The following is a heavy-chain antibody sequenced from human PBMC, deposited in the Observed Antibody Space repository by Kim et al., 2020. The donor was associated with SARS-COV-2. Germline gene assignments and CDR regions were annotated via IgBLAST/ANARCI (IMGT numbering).Heavy chain of an antibody. D-gene: IGHD3-10*01. CDR1: GFTFSSYS. V-gene: IGHV3-48*04. CDR3: ARDLTMVRGATTGGGMDV. Sequence: GGSLRLSCAASGFTFSSYSMNWVRQAPGKGLEWVSYISSSSSTIYSADSVKGRFTISRDNAKNSLYLQMNSLRAEDTAVYYCARDLTMVRGATTGGGMDV. CDR2: ISSSSSTI. J-gene: IGHJ6*01.